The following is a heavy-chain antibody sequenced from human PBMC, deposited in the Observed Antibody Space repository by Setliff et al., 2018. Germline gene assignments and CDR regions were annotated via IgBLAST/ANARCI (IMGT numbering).Heavy chain of an antibody. Sequence: PGGSLRLSCAASGFTFSSYAMSWVRQAPGKGLEWVSAISASGRTTYSADSVKGRFTISRDNSKNTLSLQMNSLRAEDTAVYYCARGPPPGSYYNGWRFDPWGQGTLVTVSS. CDR1: GFTFSSYA. J-gene: IGHJ5*02. CDR2: ISASGRTT. CDR3: ARGPPPGSYYNGWRFDP. V-gene: IGHV3-23*01. D-gene: IGHD3-10*01.